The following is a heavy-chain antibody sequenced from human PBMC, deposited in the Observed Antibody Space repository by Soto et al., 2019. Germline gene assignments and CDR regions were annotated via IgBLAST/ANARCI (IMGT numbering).Heavy chain of an antibody. V-gene: IGHV3-23*01. CDR2: ISGSGDTT. D-gene: IGHD2-21*01. J-gene: IGHJ4*02. Sequence: EVQLLESGGGLVQPGGSLRLSCAASGFTFSSYAMSWVRQAPGKGLEWVSAISGSGDTTYYADSVRGRFTISRDNSKNTLYLQMNSLRAEDTAVYYCAAILWRGRDYFDYWGQGTLATVSS. CDR1: GFTFSSYA. CDR3: AAILWRGRDYFDY.